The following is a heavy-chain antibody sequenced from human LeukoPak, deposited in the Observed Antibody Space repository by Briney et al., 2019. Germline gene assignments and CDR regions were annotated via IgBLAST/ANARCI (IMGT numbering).Heavy chain of an antibody. Sequence: GASVKVSCKASGYTFTTYYMHWVRQAPGQGLEWMGIINPSGGSTTYAQNFQGRVTMTRDTSTSAVYMEVSSLRSEDTAVYYCARGGCLAVAPHQYYFDYWGQGPLVTVPS. J-gene: IGHJ4*02. CDR1: GYTFTTYY. CDR3: ARGGCLAVAPHQYYFDY. CDR2: INPSGGST. D-gene: IGHD5/OR15-5a*01. V-gene: IGHV1-46*01.